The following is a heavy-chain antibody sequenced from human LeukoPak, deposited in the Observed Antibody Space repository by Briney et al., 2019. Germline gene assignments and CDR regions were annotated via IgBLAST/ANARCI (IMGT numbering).Heavy chain of an antibody. D-gene: IGHD5-12*01. CDR2: IYPGDSDT. V-gene: IGHV5-51*01. Sequence: RGESLEISCKGSGYSFTSYWIGWVRQMPGKGLEWMGIIYPGDSDTRYSPSFQGQVTISADKPISTAYLQWSSLKASDTAMYYCARARSGYSGYGPFDYWGQGTLVTVSS. CDR1: GYSFTSYW. J-gene: IGHJ4*02. CDR3: ARARSGYSGYGPFDY.